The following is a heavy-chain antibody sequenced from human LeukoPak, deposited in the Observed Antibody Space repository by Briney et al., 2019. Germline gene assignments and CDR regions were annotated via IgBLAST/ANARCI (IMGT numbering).Heavy chain of an antibody. CDR2: MNPNSGNT. CDR1: GYTFTSYD. D-gene: IGHD6-19*01. J-gene: IGHJ6*03. Sequence: ASVKVSCKASGYTFTSYDINWVRQATGQGLEWMGWMNPNSGNTGYAQKFQGRVTITRNTSISTAYMELSSLRSEDTAVYYCARHFRGWSRQGYYYYYYIDVWGKGTTVTVSS. V-gene: IGHV1-8*03. CDR3: ARHFRGWSRQGYYYYYYIDV.